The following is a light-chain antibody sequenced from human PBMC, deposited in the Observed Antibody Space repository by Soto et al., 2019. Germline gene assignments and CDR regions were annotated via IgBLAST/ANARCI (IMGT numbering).Light chain of an antibody. CDR3: AAWDDSLSGPV. Sequence: QSVLTQPPSASGTPGQRVTISCSGSSSNIGSNYVYWYQQLPGTAPKLLIYRNNQRTSGVHDRFSGSKSGTSASLAISGLRAEDDADYYCAAWDDSLSGPVFGGGTQLTVL. CDR2: RNN. J-gene: IGLJ7*01. CDR1: SSNIGSNY. V-gene: IGLV1-47*01.